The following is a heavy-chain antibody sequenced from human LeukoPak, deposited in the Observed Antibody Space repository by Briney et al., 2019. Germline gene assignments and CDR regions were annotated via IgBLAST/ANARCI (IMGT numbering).Heavy chain of an antibody. Sequence: GGSLRLSCVASGFPFSSYWMTWVRQAPGKGLEWVANIKQDGSKKSYVDSVKGRFTISRDNAKNSLYLQMNSLRAEETAVYYCARDLGGYGYYGMDVWGQGTTVTVSS. CDR3: ARDLGGYGYYGMDV. J-gene: IGHJ6*02. V-gene: IGHV3-7*01. D-gene: IGHD3-22*01. CDR1: GFPFSSYW. CDR2: IKQDGSKK.